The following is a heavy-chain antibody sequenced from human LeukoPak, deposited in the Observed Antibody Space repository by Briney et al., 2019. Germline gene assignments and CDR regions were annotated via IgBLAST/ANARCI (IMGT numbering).Heavy chain of an antibody. V-gene: IGHV3-30*01. J-gene: IGHJ4*02. CDR3: VSGGIDY. Sequence: GGSLRLSCAASGFTFSNYAMHWVRQAPGKGLEWVAVISYDGSNKYYADSVKGRFTISRDNSKNTLYLQMNSLRAEDTAVYYCVSGGIDYWGQGTLVTVSS. D-gene: IGHD1-26*01. CDR2: ISYDGSNK. CDR1: GFTFSNYA.